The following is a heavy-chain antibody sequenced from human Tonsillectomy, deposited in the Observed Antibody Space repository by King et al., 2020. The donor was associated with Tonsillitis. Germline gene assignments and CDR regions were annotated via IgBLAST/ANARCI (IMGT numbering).Heavy chain of an antibody. CDR1: GFTFSSYW. J-gene: IGHJ6*03. CDR3: ARELLQGDYYYYYMDV. Sequence: VQLVESGGGLVQPGGSLRLSCAASGFTFSSYWMHWVRHAPGKGLVWVSRINSDGSSTSYADSVKGRFTISRDNAKNTLYLQMNSLRAEDTAVYYCARELLQGDYYYYYMDVWGKGTTDTVSS. V-gene: IGHV3-74*01. CDR2: INSDGSST. D-gene: IGHD1-26*01.